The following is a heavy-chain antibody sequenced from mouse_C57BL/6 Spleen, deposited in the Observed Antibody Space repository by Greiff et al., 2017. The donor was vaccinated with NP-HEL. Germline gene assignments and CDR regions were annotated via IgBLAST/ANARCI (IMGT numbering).Heavy chain of an antibody. V-gene: IGHV7-1*01. CDR1: GFTFSDFY. Sequence: EVKVVESGGGLVQSGRSLRLSCATSGFTFSDFYMEWVRQAPGKGLEWIAASRNKANDYTTEYSASVKGRFIVSRDTSQSILYLQMNALRAEDTAIYYCARDAYWGTGTTVTVSS. J-gene: IGHJ1*03. CDR2: SRNKANDYTT. CDR3: ARDAY.